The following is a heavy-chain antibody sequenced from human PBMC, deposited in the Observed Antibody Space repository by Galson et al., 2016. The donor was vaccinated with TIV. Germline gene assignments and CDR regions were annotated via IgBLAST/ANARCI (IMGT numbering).Heavy chain of an antibody. V-gene: IGHV2-70*17. CDR3: SPSSIRDVSTHRFFDY. CDR1: GFSLTTHGMC. J-gene: IGHJ4*02. Sequence: PALVKPTQTLTLTCTFSGFSLTTHGMCVSWIRQPPGKALEWLARTDWDGDKFYSTSLQTRLSISKDTSRNKVVLTLSNLDPVDTATYFSSPSSIRDVSTHRFFDYWGQGTLVTVSP. CDR2: TDWDGDK. D-gene: IGHD5/OR15-5a*01.